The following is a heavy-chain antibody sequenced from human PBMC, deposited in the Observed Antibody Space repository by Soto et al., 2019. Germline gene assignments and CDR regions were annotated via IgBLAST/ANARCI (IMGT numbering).Heavy chain of an antibody. CDR3: AKASRYTVTTDYYFDY. V-gene: IGHV3-23*01. Sequence: GGSLRLSCAASGFTFSSYAMSWVRQAPGKGLEWVSAISGSGGSTYYADSVKGRFTISRDNSKNTLYLQMNSLRAEDTAVYYCAKASRYTVTTDYYFDYWGQGTLVTVSS. CDR2: ISGSGGST. J-gene: IGHJ4*02. D-gene: IGHD4-4*01. CDR1: GFTFSSYA.